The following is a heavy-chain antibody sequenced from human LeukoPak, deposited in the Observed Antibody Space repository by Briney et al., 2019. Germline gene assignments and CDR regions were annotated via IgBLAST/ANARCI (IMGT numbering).Heavy chain of an antibody. CDR1: GFTFDDYV. Sequence: GRSLRLSCAASGFTFDDYVMHWVRQAPGKGLGWVSGISWNSGSIGYADSVNGRFTISRDSTKNSLYLQMNSLRAEDTALYYCAKDIAGSYLAALDYWGQGTLVTVSS. J-gene: IGHJ4*02. CDR3: AKDIAGSYLAALDY. V-gene: IGHV3-9*01. D-gene: IGHD1-26*01. CDR2: ISWNSGSI.